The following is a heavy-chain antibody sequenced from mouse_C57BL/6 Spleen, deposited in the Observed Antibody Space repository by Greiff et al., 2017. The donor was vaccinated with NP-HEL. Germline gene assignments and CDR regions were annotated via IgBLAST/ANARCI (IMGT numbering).Heavy chain of an antibody. CDR2: IDPSDSYT. J-gene: IGHJ2*01. Sequence: QVQLQQPGAELVRPGTSVKLSCKASGYTFTSDWMHWVKQRPGQGLEWIGVIDPSDSYTNYNQKFKGKATLTVDTSSSTAYMQLSSLTSEDSAVYYCARSAYYFGSSLYYFDYWGQGTTLTVSS. V-gene: IGHV1-59*01. D-gene: IGHD1-1*01. CDR1: GYTFTSDW. CDR3: ARSAYYFGSSLYYFDY.